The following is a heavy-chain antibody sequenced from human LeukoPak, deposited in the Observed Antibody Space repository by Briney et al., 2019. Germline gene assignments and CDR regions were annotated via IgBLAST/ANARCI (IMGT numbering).Heavy chain of an antibody. D-gene: IGHD3-10*01. CDR3: ARGEGVLLWFGESTPFDY. V-gene: IGHV3-53*01. CDR1: GFTVSSNY. CDR2: IYSGGST. Sequence: PGGSLRLSCAASGFTVSSNYMSWVRQAPGKGLEWVSVIYSGGSTYYADSVKGRFTISRDNAKNSLYLQMNSLRAEDTAVYYCARGEGVLLWFGESTPFDYWGQGTLVTVSS. J-gene: IGHJ4*02.